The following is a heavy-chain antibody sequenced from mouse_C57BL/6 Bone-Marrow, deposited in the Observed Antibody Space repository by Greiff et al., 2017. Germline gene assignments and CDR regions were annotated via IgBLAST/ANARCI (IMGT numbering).Heavy chain of an antibody. CDR2: IDPEIGDT. V-gene: IGHV14-4*01. D-gene: IGHD2-3*01. Sequence: VQLQQSGAELVRPGASVKLSCTASGFNIKDDYIHWVKQRPEQGLEWIGWIDPEIGDTEFASKFQGKATITSDTSSNTAYLQLSSLTSEDTAVYYCSSFDGNYFDFWGQDTPLTGAS. J-gene: IGHJ2*01. CDR1: GFNIKDDY. CDR3: SSFDGNYFDF.